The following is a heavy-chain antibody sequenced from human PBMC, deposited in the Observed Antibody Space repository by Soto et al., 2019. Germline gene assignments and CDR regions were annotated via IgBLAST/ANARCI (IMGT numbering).Heavy chain of an antibody. D-gene: IGHD2-15*01. J-gene: IGHJ4*02. V-gene: IGHV4-30-4*01. CDR1: GGSISSGEYY. CDR2: IYYSGST. Sequence: SETLSLTCTVSGGSISSGEYYWSWIRQPPGKGLEWIGYIYYSGSTYYNPSLKSRVTISVDTSKNQFSLKLSSVTAADTAVYYCARDRRYCSGGSCYTQYYFDYWGQGTLVTVSS. CDR3: ARDRRYCSGGSCYTQYYFDY.